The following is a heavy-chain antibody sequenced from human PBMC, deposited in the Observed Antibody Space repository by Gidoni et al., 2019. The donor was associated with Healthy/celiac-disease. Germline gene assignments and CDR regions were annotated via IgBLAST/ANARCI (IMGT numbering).Heavy chain of an antibody. J-gene: IGHJ4*02. D-gene: IGHD5-12*01. CDR2: INSEGSST. Sequence: EVQLVESGGGLVQPGGYLRLSCAASGFTFSSYWMHWVRQAPGKGLVWVSRINSEGSSTSYADSVKGRFTISRDNAKNTLYLQMNSLRAEDTAVYYCARGGIVATIDYWGQGTLVTVSS. V-gene: IGHV3-74*01. CDR3: ARGGIVATIDY. CDR1: GFTFSSYW.